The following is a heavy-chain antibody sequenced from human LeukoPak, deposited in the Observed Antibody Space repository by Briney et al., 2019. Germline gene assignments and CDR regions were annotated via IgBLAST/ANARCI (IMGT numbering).Heavy chain of an antibody. CDR1: GFTFSSYA. Sequence: GGSLRLSCAASGFTFSSYAMSWVRQAPGKGPEWVSAISGSGGSTYYADSVKGRFTISRDNSKNTLYLQMNSLRAEDTAVYYCAKGGMEWLSPYYFDYWGQGTLVTVSS. D-gene: IGHD3-3*01. CDR3: AKGGMEWLSPYYFDY. J-gene: IGHJ4*02. V-gene: IGHV3-23*01. CDR2: ISGSGGST.